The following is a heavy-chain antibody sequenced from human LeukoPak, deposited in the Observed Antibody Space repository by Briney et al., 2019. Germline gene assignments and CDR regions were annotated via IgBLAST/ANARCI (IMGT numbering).Heavy chain of an antibody. Sequence: GASVKVSCKASGGTFSSYAISWVRQAPGQGLEWMGGIIPIFGTANYAQKFQGRVTITADESTSTAYMELSSLRSEDTAVYYCARDLGNHYYDSSGYYLFHWGQGTLVTVSS. D-gene: IGHD3-22*01. J-gene: IGHJ4*02. CDR1: GGTFSSYA. V-gene: IGHV1-69*13. CDR2: IIPIFGTA. CDR3: ARDLGNHYYDSSGYYLFH.